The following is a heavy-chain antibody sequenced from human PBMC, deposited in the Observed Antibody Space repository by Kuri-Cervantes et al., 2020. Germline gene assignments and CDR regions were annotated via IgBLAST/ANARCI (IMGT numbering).Heavy chain of an antibody. J-gene: IGHJ6*02. CDR1: GFTFSSYW. V-gene: IGHV3-7*03. CDR3: ARVTGSGSLMDV. Sequence: GESLKISCAASGFTFSSYWMSWVRQAPGKGLEWVANIKQDGSEKYYVDSVKGRFTISRDNAKNSLYLQMNSLRAEDTAVYYCARVTGSGSLMDVWGQGTTVTGSS. CDR2: IKQDGSEK. D-gene: IGHD3-10*01.